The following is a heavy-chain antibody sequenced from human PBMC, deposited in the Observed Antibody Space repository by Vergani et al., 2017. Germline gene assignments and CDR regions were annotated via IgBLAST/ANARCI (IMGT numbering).Heavy chain of an antibody. V-gene: IGHV3-30*18. D-gene: IGHD4-17*01. Sequence: QVQLVESGGGVVQPGRSLRLSCAASGFTFSSYGMHWVRQAPGKGLEWVAVISYDGSNKYYADSVKGRFTISRDNSKNTLYLQMNSLRAEDTAVYYWAKEGWGVTSYYYYYMDVWGKGTTVTVSS. CDR3: AKEGWGVTSYYYYYMDV. J-gene: IGHJ6*03. CDR2: ISYDGSNK. CDR1: GFTFSSYG.